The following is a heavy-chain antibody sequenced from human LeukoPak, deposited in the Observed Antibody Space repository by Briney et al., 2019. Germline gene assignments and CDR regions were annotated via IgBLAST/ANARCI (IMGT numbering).Heavy chain of an antibody. CDR1: GFTFSSYS. Sequence: PGGSLRLSCAASGFTFSSYSMKWVRQAPGKGLEWVSSISSSSSYIYYADSVKGRFTISRDNAKNSLYLQMNSLRAEDTAVYYCAKDGIYTVATSYDYWGQGTLVTVSS. CDR2: ISSSSSYI. V-gene: IGHV3-21*01. CDR3: AKDGIYTVATSYDY. D-gene: IGHD4-17*01. J-gene: IGHJ4*02.